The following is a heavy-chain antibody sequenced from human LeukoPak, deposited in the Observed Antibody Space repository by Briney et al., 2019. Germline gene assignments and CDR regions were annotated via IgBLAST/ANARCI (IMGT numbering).Heavy chain of an antibody. V-gene: IGHV3-30*18. CDR2: ISYDGSNK. J-gene: IGHJ3*02. Sequence: PGGSLRLSCAASGFTFSSYGMHWVRQAPGKGLEWVAVISYDGSNKYYADSVKGRFTISRDNSKNTLYLQMNSLRAEDTAVYYCANPRGTDAFDIWGQGTMVTVSS. CDR1: GFTFSSYG. CDR3: ANPRGTDAFDI.